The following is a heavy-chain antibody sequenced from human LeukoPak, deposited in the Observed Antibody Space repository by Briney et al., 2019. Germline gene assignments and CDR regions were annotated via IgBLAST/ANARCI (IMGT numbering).Heavy chain of an antibody. CDR1: GFTVSSNY. D-gene: IGHD2-2*01. J-gene: IGHJ3*02. CDR2: IYSGGST. CDR3: VRGVGSSTSCYVRAFDI. Sequence: PGGSLRLSCAASGFTVSSNYMSWVRQAPGKGLEWVSVIYSGGSTYYADSVKGRFTISRDNAKNSLYLQVNSLRAEDMTVYYCVRGVGSSTSCYVRAFDIWGQGTMVTVSS. V-gene: IGHV3-53*05.